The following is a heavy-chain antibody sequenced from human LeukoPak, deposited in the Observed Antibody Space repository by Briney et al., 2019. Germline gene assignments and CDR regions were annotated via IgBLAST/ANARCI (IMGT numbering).Heavy chain of an antibody. J-gene: IGHJ4*02. V-gene: IGHV3-21*01. CDR1: GFIFSSCS. Sequence: GGSLRLSCAASGFIFSSCSMNWVRQAPGKGLEWVSSISGSSSYIYYADSVKGRFTISRDNAKNSLFLQMDSLRAEDTAVYYCAGERLGGTFDYWGQGTLVTVSS. CDR2: ISGSSSYI. D-gene: IGHD1-26*01. CDR3: AGERLGGTFDY.